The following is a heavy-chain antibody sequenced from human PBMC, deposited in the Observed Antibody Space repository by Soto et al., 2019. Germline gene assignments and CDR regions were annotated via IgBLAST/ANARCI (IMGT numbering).Heavy chain of an antibody. J-gene: IGHJ4*02. CDR1: GFTFSHYA. V-gene: IGHV3-30*18. CDR2: MSYDGSNE. CDR3: AKDGSHNFDY. D-gene: IGHD1-26*01. Sequence: QAQLVESGGGVVQPGRSGRLSCAASGFTFSHYAMHWVRQAPGKGLEWVALMSYDGSNEYYADSVKGRFTISRDNSKNTLYLQMNSLRAEDTAVYYCAKDGSHNFDYWGQGTLVTVSS.